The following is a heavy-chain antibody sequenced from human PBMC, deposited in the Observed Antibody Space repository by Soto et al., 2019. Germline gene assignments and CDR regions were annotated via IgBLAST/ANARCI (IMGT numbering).Heavy chain of an antibody. CDR2: INAGNGNT. J-gene: IGHJ4*02. V-gene: IGHV1-3*01. CDR3: AREDNWNYGIDY. CDR1: GYTFTRYA. Sequence: GASVKVSCKTCGYTFTRYAMHWVRQAPGQRLEWMGWINAGNGNTKYSQKFQGGVTITRDTSASTAYMELSSLRSEDTAVYYCAREDNWNYGIDYWGQGTLVTVSS. D-gene: IGHD1-7*01.